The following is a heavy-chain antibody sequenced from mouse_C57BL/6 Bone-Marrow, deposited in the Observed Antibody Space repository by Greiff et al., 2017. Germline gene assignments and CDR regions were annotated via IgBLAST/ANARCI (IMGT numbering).Heavy chain of an antibody. D-gene: IGHD2-5*01. J-gene: IGHJ2*01. CDR3: AKEGAYYSNYEDY. Sequence: QVQLQQPGAELVRPGTSVKLSCTASGYTFTSYWMHWVKQRPGQGLEWIGVIDPSDSYTNYTPKFQGKATLTVDTSSSTAYMQLSSLTSEDSAVYYGAKEGAYYSNYEDYGGQGTTLTVSS. CDR2: IDPSDSYT. V-gene: IGHV1-59*01. CDR1: GYTFTSYW.